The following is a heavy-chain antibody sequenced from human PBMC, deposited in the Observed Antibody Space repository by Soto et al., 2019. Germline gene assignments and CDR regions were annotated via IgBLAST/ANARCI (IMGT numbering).Heavy chain of an antibody. CDR3: ARDSSGLDAFDI. D-gene: IGHD6-19*01. J-gene: IGHJ3*02. V-gene: IGHV4-31*03. CDR1: GGSISSGGYY. Sequence: SETLSLTCTVSGGSISSGGYYWSWIRQHPGKGLEWIGYIYYSGCTYYNPSLKSRVTISVDTSKNQFSLKLSSVTAADTAVYYCARDSSGLDAFDIWGQGTMVTVSS. CDR2: IYYSGCT.